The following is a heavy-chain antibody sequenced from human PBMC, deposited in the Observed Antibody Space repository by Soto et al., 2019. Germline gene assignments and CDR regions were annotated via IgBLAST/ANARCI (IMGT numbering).Heavy chain of an antibody. J-gene: IGHJ4*02. D-gene: IGHD6-13*01. CDR1: GASVSSTYW. Sequence: PSETLSLTCAVSGASVSSTYWWSWVRQPPGKGPKWIGEINHRGSANYNPSLKSRVTISVDISKSQFSLRLTSVTAADTAVYYCARYNAASGTYYFDFWGQGTLVTV. CDR3: ARYNAASGTYYFDF. V-gene: IGHV4-4*02. CDR2: INHRGSA.